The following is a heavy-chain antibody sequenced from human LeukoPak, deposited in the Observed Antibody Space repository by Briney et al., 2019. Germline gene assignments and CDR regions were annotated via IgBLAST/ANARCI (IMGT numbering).Heavy chain of an antibody. CDR1: GFTFSSYG. J-gene: IGHJ6*03. Sequence: GGSLRLSCAASGFTFSSYGMHWVRQAPGKGLEWVAFIRYDGSNKYYADSVKGRFTISRDNSKNTLYLQMNSLRAEDTAVYYCAKTKYSGYDVYYYYYYMDVWGKGTTVTISS. CDR2: IRYDGSNK. V-gene: IGHV3-30*02. CDR3: AKTKYSGYDVYYYYYYMDV. D-gene: IGHD5-12*01.